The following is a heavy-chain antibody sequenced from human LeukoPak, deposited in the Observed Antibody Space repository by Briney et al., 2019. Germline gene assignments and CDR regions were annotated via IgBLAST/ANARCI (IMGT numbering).Heavy chain of an antibody. V-gene: IGHV4-39*01. CDR3: ARQFSYSSGWYFDY. CDR2: MYYSGSA. J-gene: IGHJ4*02. Sequence: SETLSLTCTVSGGSVSDSRYYWGSIRQPPGKGLEWIGNMYYSGSANYNPSLKSRVTISIDTSKNQFSLKLSSAIAAGTAVYYCARQFSYSSGWYFDYWGQGTLVTASS. CDR1: GGSVSDSRYY. D-gene: IGHD6-19*01.